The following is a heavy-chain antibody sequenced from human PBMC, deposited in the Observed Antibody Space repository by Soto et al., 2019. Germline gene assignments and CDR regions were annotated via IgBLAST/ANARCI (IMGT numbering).Heavy chain of an antibody. CDR1: GGSISSSSYY. CDR3: AIRGTSTYYDFWSGQNWFDP. V-gene: IGHV4-39*01. Sequence: SETLSLTCTVSGGSISSSSYYWGWIRQPPGKGLEWIGSIYYSGSTYYNPSLKSRVTISVDTSKNQFSLKLSSVTAADTAVYYCAIRGTSTYYDFWSGQNWFDPWGQGTLVTVSS. J-gene: IGHJ5*02. D-gene: IGHD3-3*01. CDR2: IYYSGST.